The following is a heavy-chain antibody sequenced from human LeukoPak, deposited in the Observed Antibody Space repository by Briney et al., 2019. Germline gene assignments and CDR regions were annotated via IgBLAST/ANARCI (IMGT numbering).Heavy chain of an antibody. CDR2: IYYSGST. J-gene: IGHJ2*01. CDR1: GGSISSYY. Sequence: ASETLSLTCTVSGGSISSYYWSWIRQPPRKGLEWIGYIYYSGSTNYNPSLKSRVTISVDTSKNQFSLKLSSVTAADTAVYYCARKTYSWYFDLWGRGTLVTVSS. D-gene: IGHD2-15*01. CDR3: ARKTYSWYFDL. V-gene: IGHV4-59*01.